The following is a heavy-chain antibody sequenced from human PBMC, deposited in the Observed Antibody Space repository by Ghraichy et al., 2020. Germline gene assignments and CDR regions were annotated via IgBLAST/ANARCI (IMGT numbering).Heavy chain of an antibody. J-gene: IGHJ4*02. CDR1: GGSFSGYY. D-gene: IGHD3-10*01. Sequence: SETLSLTCAVYGGSFSGYYWSWIRQPPGKGLEWIGEINHSGSTNYNPSLKSRVTISVDTSKNQFSLKLSSVTAADTAVYYCARHGRYYYGSGSRPYFDYWGQGTLVTVSS. V-gene: IGHV4-34*01. CDR2: INHSGST. CDR3: ARHGRYYYGSGSRPYFDY.